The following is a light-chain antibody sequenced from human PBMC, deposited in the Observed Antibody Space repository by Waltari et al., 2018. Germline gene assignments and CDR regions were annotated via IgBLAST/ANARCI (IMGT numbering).Light chain of an antibody. Sequence: SYELTQPPSVSVSPGQNASITCPGDKLGDNYACWYQQKPGQPPVLVIYQDSKRPSGIPERFSGSNSGNTATLTISGTQAMDEADYYCQAWDSSTYVVFGGGTKLTVL. J-gene: IGLJ2*01. CDR2: QDS. CDR3: QAWDSSTYVV. CDR1: KLGDNY. V-gene: IGLV3-1*01.